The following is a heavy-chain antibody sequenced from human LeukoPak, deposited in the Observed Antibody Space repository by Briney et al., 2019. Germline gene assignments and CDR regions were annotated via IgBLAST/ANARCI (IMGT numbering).Heavy chain of an antibody. CDR1: GFTFSSYS. D-gene: IGHD3-22*01. Sequence: GGSLRLSCAASGFTFSSYSINWDRQAPGKGLEWVSSISSSSSYIYYADSGKGRFTITRDNAKNSLYLQMNSLRAEDTAVYYCARDHSWFYYDSSGYLSYFDYWGQGTLVTVSS. J-gene: IGHJ4*02. CDR2: ISSSSSYI. CDR3: ARDHSWFYYDSSGYLSYFDY. V-gene: IGHV3-21*01.